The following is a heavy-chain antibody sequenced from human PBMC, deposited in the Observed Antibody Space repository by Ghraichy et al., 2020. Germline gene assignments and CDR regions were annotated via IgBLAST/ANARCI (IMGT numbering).Heavy chain of an antibody. CDR2: IRSKAYGGTT. D-gene: IGHD1-7*01. J-gene: IGHJ4*03. CDR3: TRAFNWNYGYYFDY. Sequence: GGSLRLSCTASGFTFGDYAMSWFRQAPGKGLEWVGFIRSKAYGGTTEYAASVKGRFTISRDDSKSIAYLQMNSLKTEDTAVYYCTRAFNWNYGYYFDYWGLGTTVTVSS. V-gene: IGHV3-49*03. CDR1: GFTFGDYA.